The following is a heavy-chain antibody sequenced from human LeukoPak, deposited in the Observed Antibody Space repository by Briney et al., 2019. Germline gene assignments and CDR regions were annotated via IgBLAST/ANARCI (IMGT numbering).Heavy chain of an antibody. Sequence: GASVKVSCKASGYTFTGYYMHWVRQAPGQGLEWMGWINPNSGGTNYAQKFQGRVTMTRDTSISTAYMELSRLRSDDTAVYYCARGGGITMVRGVFNWFDPWGQGTLVTVSS. CDR3: ARGGGITMVRGVFNWFDP. CDR2: INPNSGGT. J-gene: IGHJ5*02. D-gene: IGHD3-10*01. CDR1: GYTFTGYY. V-gene: IGHV1-2*02.